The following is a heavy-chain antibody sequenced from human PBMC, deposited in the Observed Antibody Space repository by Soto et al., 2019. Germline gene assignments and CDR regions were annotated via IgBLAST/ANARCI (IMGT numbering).Heavy chain of an antibody. Sequence: QVQLVQSGAEVKKPGDSVKVSCKASGYTFTAYYIHWVRQAPGQGLQWMGWINPNTYATNYAQKFQGRVTLTRDAANSTVYMDLSSLNSDDTAVYYCARTTFRVHPNYFDLWGQGTLVTVSS. D-gene: IGHD1-1*01. CDR3: ARTTFRVHPNYFDL. CDR2: INPNTYAT. CDR1: GYTFTAYY. J-gene: IGHJ4*02. V-gene: IGHV1-2*02.